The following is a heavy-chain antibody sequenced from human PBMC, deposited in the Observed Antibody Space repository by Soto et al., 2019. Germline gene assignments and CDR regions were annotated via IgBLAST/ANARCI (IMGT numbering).Heavy chain of an antibody. J-gene: IGHJ4*02. Sequence: GGSLRLSCAASGFTFSSYSMHWVRQAPGKGPEWVAVISYDGSNKYYSDSVKGQFTISRDNSKNTLYLQMNSLRAEDTAVYYCARDAHSSSVSRLVPGYWGQGTLVTVSS. D-gene: IGHD6-6*01. CDR2: ISYDGSNK. CDR3: ARDAHSSSVSRLVPGY. V-gene: IGHV3-30-3*01. CDR1: GFTFSSYS.